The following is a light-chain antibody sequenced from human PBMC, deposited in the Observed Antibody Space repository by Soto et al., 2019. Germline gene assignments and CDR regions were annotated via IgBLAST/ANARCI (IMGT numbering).Light chain of an antibody. CDR2: DTT. CDR3: LLSYSDEKV. J-gene: IGLJ1*01. V-gene: IGLV7-46*01. CDR1: TGAVTSAHY. Sequence: QAVLTHDPSLTVSPGGTVTLTCGSSTGAVTSAHYPYWFQQKPGQAPRTLIYDTTNKHSWTPARFSGSLLGGKAALTLSGAQPEDEAEYYCLLSYSDEKVFGTGTKVTVL.